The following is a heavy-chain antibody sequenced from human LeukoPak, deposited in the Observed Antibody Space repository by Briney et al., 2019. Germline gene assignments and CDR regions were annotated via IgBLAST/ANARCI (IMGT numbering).Heavy chain of an antibody. D-gene: IGHD2-8*01. CDR1: GYSFTSYG. V-gene: IGHV1-18*01. J-gene: IGHJ4*02. CDR3: AKEECSIGVCYPSGY. CDR2: ISTYNANT. Sequence: ASVKVSCKASGYSFTSYGISWVRQAPGQGLEWMGWISTYNANTNYALKLQGRVTLTTDTSTSTAYMELKSLRSDDTAVYYCAKEECSIGVCYPSGYWGQGTLVTVSS.